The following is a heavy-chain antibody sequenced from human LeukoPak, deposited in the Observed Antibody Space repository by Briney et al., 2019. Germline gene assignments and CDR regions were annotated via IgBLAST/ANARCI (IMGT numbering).Heavy chain of an antibody. CDR2: VSGSGDRM. D-gene: IGHD6-13*01. CDR3: AKAAAAPGFDF. Sequence: GGSLRLSCAASGFTSSSYALNWVRQAPGKGLEWVATVSGSGDRMYHADSVKGRFTISRDNSKNTIYLQMKSLRAEDTALYYCAKAAAAPGFDFWGQGTLVTVSS. V-gene: IGHV3-23*01. CDR1: GFTSSSYA. J-gene: IGHJ4*02.